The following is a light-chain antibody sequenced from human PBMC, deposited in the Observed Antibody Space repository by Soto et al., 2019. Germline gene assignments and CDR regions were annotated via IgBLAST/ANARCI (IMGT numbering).Light chain of an antibody. CDR3: LQYNNWYS. CDR2: GAS. Sequence: EIVMTQSPVTLSVSPGERATLSYRASQSVNSNLAWFQQKPGQAPRVLIYGASTTATGIPARFSGSGSGTEFTLTISSLQAEDSAVYSCLQYNNWYSFGQGTKLEIK. CDR1: QSVNSN. J-gene: IGKJ2*03. V-gene: IGKV3-15*01.